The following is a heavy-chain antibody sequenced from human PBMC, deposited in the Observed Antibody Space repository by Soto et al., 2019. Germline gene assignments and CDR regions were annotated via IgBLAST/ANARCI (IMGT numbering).Heavy chain of an antibody. Sequence: QLQVQESGPGLVKPSETLSLTCTVSGGSIISSNYYWGWIRQPPGKGLEWIGCLYYSGSTYYNPYLKSRVTTSVNTSKNQFSLKLSSVTAADTAVYYCARTYVTVMVVVPAAKDYMDVWGKGTTVTVSS. D-gene: IGHD2-2*01. CDR2: LYYSGST. J-gene: IGHJ6*03. CDR1: GGSIISSNYY. V-gene: IGHV4-39*01. CDR3: ARTYVTVMVVVPAAKDYMDV.